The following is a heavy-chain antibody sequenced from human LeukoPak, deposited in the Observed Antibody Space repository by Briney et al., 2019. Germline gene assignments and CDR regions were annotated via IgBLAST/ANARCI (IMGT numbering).Heavy chain of an antibody. V-gene: IGHV4-34*01. D-gene: IGHD5-18*01. CDR2: INHSGST. CDR1: GGSFSGYY. Sequence: SETLSLTCAVYGGSFSGYYWSWIRQPPGKGLEWIGEINHSGSTNYNPSLKSRVTISVDTSKNQFPLKLSSVTAADTAVYYCARGRAYSYGPDYWGQGTLVTVSS. CDR3: ARGRAYSYGPDY. J-gene: IGHJ4*02.